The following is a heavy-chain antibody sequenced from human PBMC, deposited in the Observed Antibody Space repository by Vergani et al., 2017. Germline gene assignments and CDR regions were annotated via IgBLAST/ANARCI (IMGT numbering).Heavy chain of an antibody. D-gene: IGHD2-8*01. J-gene: IGHJ6*03. V-gene: IGHV3-23*01. Sequence: EVQLLESGGGSVQPGESLRLSCVASGFRFREHGMNWVRQAPGKGLEGVSGISGHDHRTLYADSVKGRFTISRDNSQNTLYLQMNNLRAADTAVYYFSRSGYCAHGFCYMTYYYYMYVWGKGTAVTVSS. CDR1: GFRFREHG. CDR2: ISGHDHRT. CDR3: SRSGYCAHGFCYMTYYYYMYV.